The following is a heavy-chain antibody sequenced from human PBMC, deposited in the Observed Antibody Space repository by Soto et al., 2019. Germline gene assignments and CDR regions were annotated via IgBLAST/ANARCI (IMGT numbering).Heavy chain of an antibody. V-gene: IGHV4-30-4*01. CDR1: GGSISSGDYF. Sequence: SETLSLTCTVSGGSISSGDYFWSWIRQPPGKGLEWIGYIYDSGSSYYNPSLKGRVTMSVDTSKNQFSLKLSSVTAADTAVYYCAREKGYISGPKNFDYWGQGTLVTSPQ. D-gene: IGHD5-12*01. J-gene: IGHJ4*02. CDR3: AREKGYISGPKNFDY. CDR2: IYDSGSS.